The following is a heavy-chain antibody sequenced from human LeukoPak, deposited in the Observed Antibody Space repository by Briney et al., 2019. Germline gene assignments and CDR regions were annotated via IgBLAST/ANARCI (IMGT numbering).Heavy chain of an antibody. V-gene: IGHV4-61*02. D-gene: IGHD2-2*01. CDR1: GGSISSGSYY. J-gene: IGHJ5*02. CDR2: IYTSGST. CDR3: AREPAALRIGFDP. Sequence: PSETLSLTCTVSGGSISSGSYYWSWIRQPAGKGLEWIGRIYTSGSTNYNPSLKSRVTISVDTSKNQFSLKLSSVTAADTAVYYCAREPAALRIGFDPWGQGTLVTVSS.